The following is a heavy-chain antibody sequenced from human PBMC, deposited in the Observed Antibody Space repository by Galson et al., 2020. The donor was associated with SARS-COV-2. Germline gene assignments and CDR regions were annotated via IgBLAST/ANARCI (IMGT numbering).Heavy chain of an antibody. Sequence: SQTLSLTCAVYGGSFSGYYWSWIRQPPGKGLEWIGEINHSGSTNYNPPLKSRVTISVDTSKSQFSLKLSSVTAADTAVYYCARGAYSSSWYGNNRPFDYWGQGTLGTVSS. CDR2: INHSGST. CDR3: ARGAYSSSWYGNNRPFDY. CDR1: GGSFSGYY. V-gene: IGHV4-34*01. J-gene: IGHJ4*02. D-gene: IGHD6-13*01.